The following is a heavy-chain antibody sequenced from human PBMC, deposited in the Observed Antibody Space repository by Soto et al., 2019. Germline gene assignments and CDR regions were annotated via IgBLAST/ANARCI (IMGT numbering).Heavy chain of an antibody. D-gene: IGHD2-15*01. CDR1: GFTFSSYG. V-gene: IGHV3-30*18. CDR3: AKVSLSGSRDY. J-gene: IGHJ4*02. Sequence: QVQLVESGGGVVQPGRSLRLSCAASGFTFSSYGMHWVRQAPGKGLEWVAVISYDGSNKYYADSVKGRFTISRDNPKNTLYLQMNSLRAEDTAVYYCAKVSLSGSRDYWGQGTLVTVSS. CDR2: ISYDGSNK.